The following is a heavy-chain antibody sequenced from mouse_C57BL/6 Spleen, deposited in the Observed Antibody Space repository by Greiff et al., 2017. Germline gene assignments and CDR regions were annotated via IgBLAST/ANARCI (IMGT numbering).Heavy chain of an antibody. Sequence: VQLQQSGAELVRPGPSVKVSCKASGYAFTNYLIEWVKQRPGQGLEWIGVINPGSGGTNYTEKFKGKATLTADKSSSTAYMQLSSLTSEDSAVYFCERSTVVEDYWYVDVWGTGTTVTVSS. J-gene: IGHJ1*03. CDR2: INPGSGGT. V-gene: IGHV1-54*01. D-gene: IGHD1-1*01. CDR1: GYAFTNYL. CDR3: ERSTVVEDYWYVDV.